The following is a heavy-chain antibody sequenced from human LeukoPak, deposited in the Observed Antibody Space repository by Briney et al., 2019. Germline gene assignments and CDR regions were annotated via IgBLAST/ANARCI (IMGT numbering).Heavy chain of an antibody. CDR1: GFTFSSYE. D-gene: IGHD3-10*01. CDR2: ISSSGSTI. V-gene: IGHV3-48*03. Sequence: PGGSLRLSCAASGFTFSSYEMNWVRQAPGKGLEWVSYISSSGSTIYYADSVKGRFTISRDNAKNSLYLQMNSLRAEDTAVYYCARHRWFGELLPDYWGQGTLVTVSS. J-gene: IGHJ4*02. CDR3: ARHRWFGELLPDY.